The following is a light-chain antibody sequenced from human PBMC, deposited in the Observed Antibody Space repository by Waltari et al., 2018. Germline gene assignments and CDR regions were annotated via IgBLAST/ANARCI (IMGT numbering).Light chain of an antibody. CDR1: QSLLHSNGNNY. V-gene: IGKV2-28*01. Sequence: DLVMTQSPLSLPVTPGEPASISCRSGQSLLHSNGNNYLGWYLQKPGQSPQLLIYLVFTRASGGPDRFSGSGSGTDFTLKISRVEAEDVWVYYCMQSLQTPITFGQGTRLEI. CDR3: MQSLQTPIT. J-gene: IGKJ5*01. CDR2: LVF.